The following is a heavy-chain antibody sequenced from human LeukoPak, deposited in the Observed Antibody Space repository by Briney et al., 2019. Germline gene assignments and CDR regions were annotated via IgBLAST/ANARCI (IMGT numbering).Heavy chain of an antibody. CDR3: ASSRTERQSIAVAGDAFDI. V-gene: IGHV3-21*01. Sequence: PGGSLRLSCAASGFTFSSYSMNWVRQAPGKGLEWVSSISSSSSYIYYADSVKGRFTISRDNAKNSLYLQMNSLRAEDTAVYYCASSRTERQSIAVAGDAFDIWGQGTMVTVSS. CDR1: GFTFSSYS. CDR2: ISSSSSYI. J-gene: IGHJ3*02. D-gene: IGHD6-19*01.